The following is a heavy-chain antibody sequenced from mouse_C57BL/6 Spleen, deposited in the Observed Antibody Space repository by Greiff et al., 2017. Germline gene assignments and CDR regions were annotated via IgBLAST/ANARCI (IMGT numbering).Heavy chain of an antibody. Sequence: VQLQQSGAELVKPGASLTLSCTASGYTFTECTIHRVKQRSAQGLVWCGCFFPGSGSIKYNETFKDKATFTADTSSSNVYMEFSSLTSEDPAVYCSAKHKDFEDWGQGTTLTVSS. CDR1: GYTFTECT. V-gene: IGHV1-62-2*01. CDR3: AKHKDFED. CDR2: FFPGSGSI. J-gene: IGHJ2*01.